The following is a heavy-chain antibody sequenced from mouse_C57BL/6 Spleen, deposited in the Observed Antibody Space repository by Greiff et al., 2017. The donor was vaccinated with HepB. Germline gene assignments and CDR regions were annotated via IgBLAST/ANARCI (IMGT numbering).Heavy chain of an antibody. CDR2: ISSGSSTI. CDR1: GFTFSDYG. Sequence: EVQLVESGGGLVKPGGSLKLSCAASGFTFSDYGMHWVRQAPEKGLEWVAYISSGSSTIYYADTMKGRFTISRDNAKNTLFLQMTSLKSEDTAMYYCAREFCYGNGYYAMDYWGQGTSVTVSS. J-gene: IGHJ4*01. D-gene: IGHD1-1*01. V-gene: IGHV5-17*01. CDR3: AREFCYGNGYYAMDY.